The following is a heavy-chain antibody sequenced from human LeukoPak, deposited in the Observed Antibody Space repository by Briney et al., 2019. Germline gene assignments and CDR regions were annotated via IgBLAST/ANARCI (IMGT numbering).Heavy chain of an antibody. CDR2: IIPLFGSA. Sequence: SVKVSCKASGGTFTNYAISWVRQAPGQGLEWMGGIIPLFGSADYAQKFQGRVTFTADESTSTAYMELSSLRPEDTAVYYCARDLVGSAISYSSGAWDYWGQGTLVTVSS. CDR1: GGTFTNYA. J-gene: IGHJ4*02. V-gene: IGHV1-69*01. CDR3: ARDLVGSAISYSSGAWDY. D-gene: IGHD3-10*01.